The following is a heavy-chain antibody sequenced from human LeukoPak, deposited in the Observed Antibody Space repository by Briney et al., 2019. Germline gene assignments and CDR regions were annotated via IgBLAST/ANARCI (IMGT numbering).Heavy chain of an antibody. CDR1: GFTFSSYG. J-gene: IGHJ6*03. D-gene: IGHD6-13*01. Sequence: GGSLRLSCAASGFTFSSYGMHWVRQAPGKGLEWVAFIRYDGSNKYYADSVKGRFTISRDNAKSTLYLQMNSLRADDTAVYYCARGGYTSSWYLYYYMDVWGKGTTVTVSS. CDR3: ARGGYTSSWYLYYYMDV. CDR2: IRYDGSNK. V-gene: IGHV3-30*02.